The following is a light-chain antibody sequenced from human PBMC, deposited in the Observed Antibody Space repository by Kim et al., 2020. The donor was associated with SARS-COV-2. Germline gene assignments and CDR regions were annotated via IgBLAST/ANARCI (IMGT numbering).Light chain of an antibody. CDR2: AAS. CDR1: QVISNY. Sequence: LSASIGDRVTITCRASQVISNYLAWYHQKPRKVPKLLIYAASTIQSGVPSRFSGSGSGTDFTLTISSLQPEDVATYYCQKYNSAPVFGGGAKVNI. CDR3: QKYNSAPV. V-gene: IGKV1-27*01. J-gene: IGKJ4*01.